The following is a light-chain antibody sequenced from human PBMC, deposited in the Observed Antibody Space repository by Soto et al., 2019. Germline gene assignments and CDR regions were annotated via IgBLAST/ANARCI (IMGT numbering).Light chain of an antibody. J-gene: IGKJ1*01. CDR3: QQGYTTPLT. CDR1: QGIDSS. CDR2: AAS. V-gene: IGKV1-39*01. Sequence: ILFTQSPSSLSASVGDRVSITCRASQGIDSSFAWYQEKPGKAPKLLIYAASSLQSGVPSRFSGSGSGTDFTLTISSLQPEDFATYYCQQGYTTPLTFGQGTKVDIK.